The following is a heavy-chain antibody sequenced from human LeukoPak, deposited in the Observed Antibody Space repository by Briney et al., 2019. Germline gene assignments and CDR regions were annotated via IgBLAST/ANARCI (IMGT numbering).Heavy chain of an antibody. CDR2: INPNSGGT. V-gene: IGHV1-2*02. Sequence: ASVKVSCKASGYTFTGYYMHWVRQAPGQGLEWMGWINPNSGGTNYAQKFQGRVTMTRDTSISTAYMELSRLRSDDTAVYYCASHHRSSSWPQDLDYWGQGTLVTVSS. D-gene: IGHD6-13*01. CDR1: GYTFTGYY. CDR3: ASHHRSSSWPQDLDY. J-gene: IGHJ4*02.